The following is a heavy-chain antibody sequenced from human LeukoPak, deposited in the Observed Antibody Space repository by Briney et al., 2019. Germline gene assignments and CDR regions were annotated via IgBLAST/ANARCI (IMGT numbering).Heavy chain of an antibody. CDR3: ARDIVVVPAAIFYYYYGMDV. Sequence: PGGSLRLYCAASGFTFSSYSMNWVRQAPGKGLEWVSSISSSSSYIYYADSVKGRFTISRDNAKNSLYLQMNSLRAEDTAVYYCARDIVVVPAAIFYYYYGMDVWGQGTTVTVSS. CDR2: ISSSSSYI. J-gene: IGHJ6*02. D-gene: IGHD2-2*01. CDR1: GFTFSSYS. V-gene: IGHV3-21*01.